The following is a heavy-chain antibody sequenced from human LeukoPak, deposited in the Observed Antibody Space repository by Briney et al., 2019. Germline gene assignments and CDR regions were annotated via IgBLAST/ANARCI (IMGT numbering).Heavy chain of an antibody. V-gene: IGHV4-4*02. CDR3: ARDRHYYDFWSGYYNYYYYYMDV. Sequence: PSGTLSLTCAVSGGSISSSNWWSWVRQPPGKGLEWIGEIYHSGSPSYNPSLKSRVTISVDKSKNQFSLKLSSVTAADTAVYYCARDRHYYDFWSGYYNYYYYYMDVWGKGTTVTVSS. CDR2: IYHSGSP. D-gene: IGHD3-3*01. CDR1: GGSISSSNW. J-gene: IGHJ6*03.